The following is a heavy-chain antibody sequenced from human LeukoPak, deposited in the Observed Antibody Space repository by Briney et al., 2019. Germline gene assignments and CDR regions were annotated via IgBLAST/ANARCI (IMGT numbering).Heavy chain of an antibody. CDR1: GFTFSSYA. J-gene: IGHJ6*02. D-gene: IGHD3-22*01. CDR3: ARVESLVVITDCGMDV. CDR2: ICNDGSNK. Sequence: GGSLRLSCAASGFTFSSYAMHWVRQAPGKGLEWVSVICNDGSNKYYADSVKGRFTISRDNSKNTLYLQMNSLRAEDTAVYYCARVESLVVITDCGMDVWGQGTTVTVSS. V-gene: IGHV3-30*04.